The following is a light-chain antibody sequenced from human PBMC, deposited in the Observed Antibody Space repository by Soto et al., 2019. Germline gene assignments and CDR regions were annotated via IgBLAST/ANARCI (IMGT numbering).Light chain of an antibody. CDR3: SSYAGSNNFV. J-gene: IGLJ1*01. CDR1: SSDVGSYNY. CDR2: EVS. Sequence: QSALTQPPSASGSPGQSVTISCTGTSSDVGSYNYVSWYQQHPGRPPKLVIYEVSKRPLGVPDRFSGSKSGNTASLTVSGLQAEDEADYYCSSYAGSNNFVFGPGTKLTVL. V-gene: IGLV2-8*01.